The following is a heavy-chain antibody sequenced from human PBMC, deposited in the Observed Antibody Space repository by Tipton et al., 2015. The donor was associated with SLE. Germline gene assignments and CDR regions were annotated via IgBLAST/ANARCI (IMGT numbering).Heavy chain of an antibody. CDR2: IYYSGST. V-gene: IGHV4-59*05. Sequence: TLSLTCTVSGGSISSHYWSWIRQPPGKGLEWIGSIYYSGSTYYNPSLKSRVTISVDTSKDQFSLKLISVTAADTAVYYCAREWGSTSYWGQGTLVTVSS. CDR3: AREWGSTSY. J-gene: IGHJ4*02. D-gene: IGHD3-10*01. CDR1: GGSISSHY.